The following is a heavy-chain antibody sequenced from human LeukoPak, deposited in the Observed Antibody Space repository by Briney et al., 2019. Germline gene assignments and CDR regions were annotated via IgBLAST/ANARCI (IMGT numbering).Heavy chain of an antibody. CDR1: GFTVSSNY. CDR2: IYSGGST. D-gene: IGHD3-22*01. J-gene: IGHJ3*02. Sequence: GGSLRLSCAASGFTVSSNYMSWVRQVPGKGLEWVSVIYSGGSTYYADSVKGRFTISRDNSKNTLYLQMNSLRAEDTAVYYRARASTYYYDSSGPLGAFDIWGQGTMATVSS. V-gene: IGHV3-66*01. CDR3: ARASTYYYDSSGPLGAFDI.